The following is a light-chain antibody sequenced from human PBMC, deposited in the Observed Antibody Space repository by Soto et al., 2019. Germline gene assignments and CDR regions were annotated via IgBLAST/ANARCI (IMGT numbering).Light chain of an antibody. J-gene: IGKJ1*01. CDR1: QNINSW. CDR2: EAS. Sequence: DIQMTQSPSTLSASVGDRVTITCRASQNINSWLAWYQRKRGNAPNLLIYEASSLESGVPSRFGGSGSGTDFTLTISSLQPEDVAAYSCLQHNSYPWTFGQGTKVDIK. CDR3: LQHNSYPWT. V-gene: IGKV1-5*03.